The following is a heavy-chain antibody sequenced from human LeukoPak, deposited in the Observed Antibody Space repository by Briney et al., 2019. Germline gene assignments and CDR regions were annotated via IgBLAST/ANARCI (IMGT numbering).Heavy chain of an antibody. J-gene: IGHJ4*02. CDR3: AKHVLLWFGELSNFDY. CDR2: IKTDGSQI. CDR1: GFIFDTHD. V-gene: IGHV3-7*03. D-gene: IGHD3-10*01. Sequence: GGSLRLSCGASGFIFDTHDMHWVRQAPGKGLEWVANIKTDGSQIYYVDSVKGRFTISRDNAKNSLYLQMNSLRAEDTAVYYCAKHVLLWFGELSNFDYWGQGTLVTVSS.